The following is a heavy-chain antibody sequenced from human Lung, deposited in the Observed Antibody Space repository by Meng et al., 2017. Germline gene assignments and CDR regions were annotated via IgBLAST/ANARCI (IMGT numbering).Heavy chain of an antibody. J-gene: IGHJ4*02. Sequence: QVQLKQWGAGLLKPSETLSLTCVVSGGSCSDYYWSWIRQPPGKGLEWIGEINHSGSTNYNPSLESRATISVDTSQNNLSLKLSSVTAADSAVYYCARGPTTMAHDFDYWGQGTLVTVSS. CDR2: INHSGST. D-gene: IGHD4-11*01. CDR3: ARGPTTMAHDFDY. CDR1: GGSCSDYY. V-gene: IGHV4-34*01.